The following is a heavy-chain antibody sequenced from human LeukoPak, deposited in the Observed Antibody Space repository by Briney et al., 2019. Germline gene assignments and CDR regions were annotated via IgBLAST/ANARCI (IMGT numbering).Heavy chain of an antibody. J-gene: IGHJ4*02. D-gene: IGHD1-7*01. CDR2: IYYSGST. CDR1: GGSISSGGYS. Sequence: SQTLSLTCAVSGGSISSGGYSWSWIRQPPGKGLEWIGNIYYSGSTYYNPSLKSRVTISVDTSKNQFSLKLSSVTAADTAVYYCARGRNWNLHFDYWGQGTLVTVSS. V-gene: IGHV4-30-2*03. CDR3: ARGRNWNLHFDY.